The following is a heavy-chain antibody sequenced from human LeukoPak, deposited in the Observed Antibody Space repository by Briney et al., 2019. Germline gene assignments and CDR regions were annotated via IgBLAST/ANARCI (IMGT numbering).Heavy chain of an antibody. CDR2: IYSSGGT. J-gene: IGHJ4*02. V-gene: IGHV4-30-4*08. Sequence: SQTLSLTCTVSGDSITGGDYYWTWIRQPPGTGLEWIGYIYSSGGTDYNPSLRSRITISIDTSQNLFSLKLSSVTAADTAVYYCARQRNYYDSSGYSRAFDYWGQGTLVTVSS. D-gene: IGHD3-22*01. CDR1: GDSITGGDYY. CDR3: ARQRNYYDSSGYSRAFDY.